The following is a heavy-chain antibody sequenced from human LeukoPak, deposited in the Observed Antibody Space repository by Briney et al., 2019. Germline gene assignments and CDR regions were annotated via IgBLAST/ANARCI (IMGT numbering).Heavy chain of an antibody. CDR1: GYTFTSYY. D-gene: IGHD6-19*01. CDR3: ARVGGIAVADDAFDI. J-gene: IGHJ3*02. CDR2: INPSGGST. V-gene: IGHV1-46*01. Sequence: ASVKVSCKASGYTFTSYYMHWVRQAPGQGLAWMGIINPSGGSTSYAQKFQGRVTMTRDTSTSTVYMELSSLRSEDTAVYYCARVGGIAVADDAFDIWGQGTMVTVSS.